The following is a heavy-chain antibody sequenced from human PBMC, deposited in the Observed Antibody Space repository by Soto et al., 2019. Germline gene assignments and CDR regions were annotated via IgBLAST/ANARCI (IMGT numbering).Heavy chain of an antibody. V-gene: IGHV3-9*01. CDR2: IYWNSGTI. D-gene: IGHD6-19*01. CDR1: GFTFDDYA. CDR3: AKDLNPIAVAGGGDDAFDI. Sequence: GGSLRLSCAASGFTFDDYAMHWVRQAPGKGLEWVSSIYWNSGTIYYADSVKGRFTISRDNAKNSLYLQMNSLRAEDTAVYYCAKDLNPIAVAGGGDDAFDIWGQGTMVTVSS. J-gene: IGHJ3*02.